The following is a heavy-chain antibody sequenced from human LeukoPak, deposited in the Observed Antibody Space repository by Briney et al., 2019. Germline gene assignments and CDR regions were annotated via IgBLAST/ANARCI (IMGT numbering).Heavy chain of an antibody. CDR1: GYTFTGYY. CDR2: INPNSGGT. V-gene: IGHV1-2*02. D-gene: IGHD6-19*01. Sequence: ASVKVCCKASGYTFTGYYMHWVRQAPGQGLEWMGWINPNSGGTNYAQKFQGRVTMTRDTSISTAYMELSRLRSDDTAVYYCARDGDKYSSGPNDYWGQGTLVTVSS. J-gene: IGHJ4*02. CDR3: ARDGDKYSSGPNDY.